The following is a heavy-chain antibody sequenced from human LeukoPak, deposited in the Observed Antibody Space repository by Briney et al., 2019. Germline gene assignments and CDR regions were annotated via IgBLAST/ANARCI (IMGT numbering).Heavy chain of an antibody. V-gene: IGHV1-2*02. Sequence: ASVKVSCKASAYTFTDYYIHWVRQAPGQGLEWMGSIHPNSGDTNYAQKFQGRVTMTRDTSISTAYMELSRLSSDDTAVFYCARDSSGPLNWFDPWGQGTLVTVSP. J-gene: IGHJ5*02. CDR2: IHPNSGDT. D-gene: IGHD6-25*01. CDR1: AYTFTDYY. CDR3: ARDSSGPLNWFDP.